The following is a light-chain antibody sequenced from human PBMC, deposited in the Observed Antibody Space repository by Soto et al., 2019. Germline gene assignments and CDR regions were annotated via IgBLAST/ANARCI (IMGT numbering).Light chain of an antibody. CDR2: DAS. CDR3: QQYGSVPLT. J-gene: IGKJ4*01. Sequence: EIVLTQSPGTLSLSPGERATLSCRASQSVSSSYLAWYQQKPGQAPRLLIYDASSRATGIPERFSGSGSGTDFTLTISRLEADDFAVYYCQQYGSVPLTFGGGTKVEIK. V-gene: IGKV3-20*01. CDR1: QSVSSSY.